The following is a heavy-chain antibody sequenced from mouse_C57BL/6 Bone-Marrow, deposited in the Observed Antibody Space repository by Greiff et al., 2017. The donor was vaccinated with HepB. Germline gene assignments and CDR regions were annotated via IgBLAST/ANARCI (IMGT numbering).Heavy chain of an antibody. CDR1: GFSFNTYA. V-gene: IGHV10-1*01. J-gene: IGHJ1*03. CDR2: IRSKSNNYAT. D-gene: IGHD1-1*01. Sequence: EADGGLVQPKGSLKLSCAASGFSFNTYAMNWVRQAPGKGLEWVARIRSKSNNYATYYADSVKDRFTISRDDSESMLYLQMNNLKTEDTAMYYCVRHRYYYGSRYFDVWGTGTTVTVSS. CDR3: VRHRYYYGSRYFDV.